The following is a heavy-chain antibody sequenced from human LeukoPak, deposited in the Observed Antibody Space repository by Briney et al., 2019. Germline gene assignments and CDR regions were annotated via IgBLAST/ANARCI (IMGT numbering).Heavy chain of an antibody. J-gene: IGHJ4*02. Sequence: GGSLRLSCAASGFTFSSYWMSWVRQAPGKGLEWVSSISGSGGSTYYADSVKGRFTISRDNSKNTLYLQMSSLRAEDTAVYYCASWPVGWYGEDSWGQGTLVTVSS. CDR3: ASWPVGWYGEDS. V-gene: IGHV3-23*01. CDR2: ISGSGGST. CDR1: GFTFSSYW. D-gene: IGHD6-19*01.